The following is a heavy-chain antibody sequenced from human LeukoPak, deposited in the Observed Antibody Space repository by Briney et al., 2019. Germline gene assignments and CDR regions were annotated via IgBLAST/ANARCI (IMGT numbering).Heavy chain of an antibody. CDR1: GYSISSGYY. CDR2: IFHSGST. V-gene: IGHV4-38-2*02. CDR3: AVTYCGADCYFDY. Sequence: SETLSLTCTVSGYSISSGYYWGWIRQPPGKGLEWIGRIFHSGSTLYNPSLKSRVTISVDTSKNQFSLKLSSVTAADTAVYYCAVTYCGADCYFDYWGQGTLVTVSS. D-gene: IGHD2-21*02. J-gene: IGHJ4*02.